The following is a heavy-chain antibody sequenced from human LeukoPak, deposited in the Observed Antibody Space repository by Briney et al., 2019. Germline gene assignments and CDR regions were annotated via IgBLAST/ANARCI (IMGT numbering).Heavy chain of an antibody. Sequence: EASVKVSCKASGYTFTSYDINWVRQATGQGLEWMGWMNPNSGNTGYAQKFQGRVTMTRNTSISTAYMELSSLRSEDTAVYYCARGLTTYYYDSSGPDAFDIWGQGTMVTVSS. J-gene: IGHJ3*02. CDR1: GYTFTSYD. D-gene: IGHD3-22*01. CDR3: ARGLTTYYYDSSGPDAFDI. CDR2: MNPNSGNT. V-gene: IGHV1-8*01.